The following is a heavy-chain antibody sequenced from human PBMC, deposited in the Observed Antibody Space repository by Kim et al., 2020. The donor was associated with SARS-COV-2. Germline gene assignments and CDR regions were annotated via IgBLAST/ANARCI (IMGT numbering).Heavy chain of an antibody. D-gene: IGHD6-6*01. V-gene: IGHV3-9*01. CDR1: GFTFDDYA. CDR3: AKAPSPRPPPFVFEYFQH. J-gene: IGHJ1*01. CDR2: ISWNSGSI. Sequence: GGSLRLSCAASGFTFDDYAMHWVRQAPGKGLEWVSGISWNSGSIGYADSVKGRFTISRDNAKNSLYLQMNSLRAEDTALYYCAKAPSPRPPPFVFEYFQHWGQGTLVTVSS.